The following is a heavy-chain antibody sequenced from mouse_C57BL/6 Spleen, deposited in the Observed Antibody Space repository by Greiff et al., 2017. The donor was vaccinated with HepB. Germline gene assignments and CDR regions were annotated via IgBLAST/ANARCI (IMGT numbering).Heavy chain of an antibody. J-gene: IGHJ4*01. CDR3: ARRITGIGYAMDY. V-gene: IGHV1-64*01. CDR2: IHPNSGST. CDR1: GYTFTSYW. D-gene: IGHD4-1*01. Sequence: VQLQQPGAELVKPGASVKLSCKASGYTFTSYWMHWVKQRPGQGLEWIGMIHPNSGSTNYNEKFKSKATLTVDKSSSTAYMQLSSLTSEDSAVYYCARRITGIGYAMDYWGQGTSGTVSS.